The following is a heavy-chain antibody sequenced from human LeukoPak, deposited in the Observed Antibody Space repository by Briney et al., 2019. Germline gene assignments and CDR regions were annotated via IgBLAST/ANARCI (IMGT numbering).Heavy chain of an antibody. D-gene: IGHD4-11*01. V-gene: IGHV1-8*02. CDR1: GYTFTSYD. CDR3: ARGLFYSNPAGGDY. CDR2: MNPNSGNT. Sequence: GASVKVSCKASGYTFTSYDINWVRQATGQGLEWMGWMNPNSGNTGYAQKFQGRVTMTRNTSISTAYMELSSLRSEDTAVYYCARGLFYSNPAGGDYWGQGTLVTVSS. J-gene: IGHJ4*02.